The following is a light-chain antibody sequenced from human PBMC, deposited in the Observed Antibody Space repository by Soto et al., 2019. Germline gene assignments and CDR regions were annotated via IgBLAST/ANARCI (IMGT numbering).Light chain of an antibody. CDR1: ESIGTY. J-gene: IGKJ1*01. CDR2: DAS. CDR3: QHRGNSPPRWT. Sequence: EIVLTQSPATLSLSPGDRATLSCRASESIGTYLAWYQQKPGQAPRLLIYDASNSATGVPARFSGTGSGTDFTLTISSLESEDFAVYFCQHRGNSPPRWTFGQGTKGEIQ. V-gene: IGKV3-11*01.